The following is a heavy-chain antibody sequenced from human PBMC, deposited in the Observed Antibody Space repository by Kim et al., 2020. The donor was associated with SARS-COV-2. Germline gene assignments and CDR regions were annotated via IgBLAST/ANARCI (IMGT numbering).Heavy chain of an antibody. D-gene: IGHD3-10*01. CDR1: GFTFSSYA. V-gene: IGHV3-23*01. Sequence: GGSLRLSCAASGFTFSSYAMSWVRQAPGKGLEWVSAISGSGGSTYYADSVKGRFTISRDNSKNTLYLQMNSLRAEDTAVYYCAKGHNYYYGSGSYSLNWGQGTLVTVSS. CDR2: ISGSGGST. CDR3: AKGHNYYYGSGSYSLN. J-gene: IGHJ4*02.